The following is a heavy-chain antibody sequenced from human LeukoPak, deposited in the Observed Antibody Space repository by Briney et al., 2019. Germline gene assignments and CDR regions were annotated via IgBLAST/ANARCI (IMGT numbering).Heavy chain of an antibody. Sequence: PSETLSLTCTVSGGSISSSSYYWSWIRQPPGKGLEWIGEINHSGSTNYNPSLKSRVTISVDTSKNQFSLKLSSVTAADTAVYYCARFKPFGDSTNNFDYWGQGTLVTVSS. CDR2: INHSGST. V-gene: IGHV4-39*07. CDR1: GGSISSSSYY. J-gene: IGHJ4*02. CDR3: ARFKPFGDSTNNFDY. D-gene: IGHD2-21*02.